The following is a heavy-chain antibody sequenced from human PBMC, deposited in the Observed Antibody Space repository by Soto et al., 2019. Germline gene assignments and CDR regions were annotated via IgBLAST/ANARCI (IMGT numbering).Heavy chain of an antibody. D-gene: IGHD3-10*01. CDR2: VFYSGST. V-gene: IGHV4-39*01. CDR1: VGSITRSAYY. J-gene: IGHJ6*02. CDR3: ARHWFSYKCMDV. Sequence: SETLSLTYSVSVGSITRSAYYWGWIRQPPGKGLEWIGNVFYSGSTYYNPSLKSRVTIDVDTSKNQFSLNLTSVTAADTAVYYCARHWFSYKCMDVWGQWTTGTVS.